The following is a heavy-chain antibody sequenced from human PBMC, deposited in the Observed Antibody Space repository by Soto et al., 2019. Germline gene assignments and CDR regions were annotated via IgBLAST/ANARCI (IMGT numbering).Heavy chain of an antibody. J-gene: IGHJ6*02. V-gene: IGHV3-21*01. Sequence: PGGSLRLSCAASGFTFSRYSMNWVRQAPGKGLEWVSSVSSSSSHIYCADSVKGRFTISRDNADNSLYLQMNSLRADDTAVYFCASGISDYVVVVAAALDVWGQGTTVTVSS. CDR2: VSSSSSHI. CDR1: GFTFSRYS. D-gene: IGHD2-2*01. CDR3: ASGISDYVVVVAAALDV.